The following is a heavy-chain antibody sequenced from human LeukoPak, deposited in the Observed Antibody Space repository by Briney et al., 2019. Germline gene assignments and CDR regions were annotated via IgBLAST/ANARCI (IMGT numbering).Heavy chain of an antibody. V-gene: IGHV3-9*01. D-gene: IGHD3-10*01. CDR1: GFTFDDYV. Sequence: GGSLRLSCAASGFTFDDYVMHWVRQVPGKGLEWVSGISWNSATIGYADSVKGRSTISRDNAKNSLYLQMNRLRAEDTALYYCAKGAYGSVSYYENWFDPWGQGTLVTVSS. CDR3: AKGAYGSVSYYENWFDP. CDR2: ISWNSATI. J-gene: IGHJ5*02.